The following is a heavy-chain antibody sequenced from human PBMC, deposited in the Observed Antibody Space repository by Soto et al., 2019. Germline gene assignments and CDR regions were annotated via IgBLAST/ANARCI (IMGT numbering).Heavy chain of an antibody. CDR2: SANDASSE. CDR3: ARDGSANWYFDWYFDL. CDR1: GFTLSGYP. D-gene: IGHD2-2*01. Sequence: QVRLVESGGGVVQGGGSLRLSCAASGFTLSGYPMHWVRQAPGKGLEWVAISANDASSEHYADSVKGRFTISRDNSENTLYLQMNSLRAEDTALYYCARDGSANWYFDWYFDLWGRGTVVTVSS. V-gene: IGHV3-30-3*01. J-gene: IGHJ2*01.